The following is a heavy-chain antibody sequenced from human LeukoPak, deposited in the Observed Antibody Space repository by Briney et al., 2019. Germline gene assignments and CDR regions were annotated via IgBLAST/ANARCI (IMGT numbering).Heavy chain of an antibody. J-gene: IGHJ3*02. CDR1: GGSIGSYY. CDR2: IYYSGST. D-gene: IGHD3-10*01. V-gene: IGHV4-59*01. CDR3: ARGDGLWFGELLSAFDI. Sequence: NPSETLSLTCTVSGGSIGSYYWSWIRQPPGKGLEWIGYIYYSGSTNYNPSLKSRVTISVDTSKNQFSLKLSSVTAADTAVYYCARGDGLWFGELLSAFDIWGQGTMVTVSS.